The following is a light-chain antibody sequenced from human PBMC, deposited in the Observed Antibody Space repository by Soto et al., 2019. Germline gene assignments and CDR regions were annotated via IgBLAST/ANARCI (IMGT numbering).Light chain of an antibody. V-gene: IGLV2-8*01. CDR3: SSYAGSKNAI. Sequence: QSVLTQPPSASGSPGHSVTISCTGAASNVGGYNYVSWYQQHPGKAPKLIISTSRERPSGVPGRFSGSKSGNTASLTVSGRQAEDEAEYYCSSYAGSKNAIFGVWTKLTV. CDR2: TSR. CDR1: ASNVGGYNY. J-gene: IGLJ2*01.